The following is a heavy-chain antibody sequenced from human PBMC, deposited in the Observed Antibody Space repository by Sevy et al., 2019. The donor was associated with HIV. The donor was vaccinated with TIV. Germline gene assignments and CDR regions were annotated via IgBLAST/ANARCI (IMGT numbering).Heavy chain of an antibody. CDR2: ISYDGSNK. V-gene: IGHV3-30*18. CDR3: AKVRDYYGSGSDTEDYYYYYGMDV. CDR1: GFTFSSYG. J-gene: IGHJ6*02. D-gene: IGHD3-10*01. Sequence: GGSLRLSCAASGFTFSSYGMHWVRRAPGKGLEWVAVISYDGSNKYYADSVKGRFTISRDNSKNTLNLQMNSLRAGDTVVYYCAKVRDYYGSGSDTEDYYYYYGMDVWGQGTTVTVSS.